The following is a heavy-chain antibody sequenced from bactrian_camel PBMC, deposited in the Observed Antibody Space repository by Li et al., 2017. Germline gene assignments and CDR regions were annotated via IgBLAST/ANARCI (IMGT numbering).Heavy chain of an antibody. D-gene: IGHD3*01. V-gene: IGHV3S28*01. CDR3: AADGWPDFARTCGPQSGEYAY. Sequence: QLVESGGGSVQAGESLRLSCVASGFAGSNLYMAWFRQAPGKEREGVAAIDNAGSATYTYAVQGRFTISKDSAKNTLYLEMNSLKPEDTAMYYCAADGWPDFARTCGPQSGEYAYWGQGTQVTVS. J-gene: IGHJ4*01. CDR1: GFAGSNLY. CDR2: IDNAGSAT.